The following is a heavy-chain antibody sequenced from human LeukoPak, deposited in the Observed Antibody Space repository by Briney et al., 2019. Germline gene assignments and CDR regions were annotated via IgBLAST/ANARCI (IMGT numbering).Heavy chain of an antibody. CDR1: GFTFSIYA. CDR3: GNSMDYYYCDY. D-gene: IGHD2/OR15-2a*01. V-gene: IGHV3-23*01. Sequence: GGSLRLSCAASGFTFSIYAMNWVRQAPGKGLEWVSSITGSGDTTYYADSVKGRFTISRDNSKNTLYLQMNTLRAEDTAVHYCGNSMDYYYCDYWGQGSLVTVSS. J-gene: IGHJ4*02. CDR2: ITGSGDTT.